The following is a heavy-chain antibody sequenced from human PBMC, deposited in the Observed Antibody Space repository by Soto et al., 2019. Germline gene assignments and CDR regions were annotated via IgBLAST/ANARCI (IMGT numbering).Heavy chain of an antibody. D-gene: IGHD4-4*01. CDR1: GFSFDDYA. Sequence: VQLVESGGGLVEPGRSLRLSCTGSGFSFDDYAFHWVRQRPGKGLEWVSGLNWNGDNIAYADSVRGRFTISRDNGKNSLDLQMNGLRPDDTSFYYCVKGVHLSLQELIDSWGQGTLVTVSS. CDR3: VKGVHLSLQELIDS. CDR2: LNWNGDNI. J-gene: IGHJ4*02. V-gene: IGHV3-9*01.